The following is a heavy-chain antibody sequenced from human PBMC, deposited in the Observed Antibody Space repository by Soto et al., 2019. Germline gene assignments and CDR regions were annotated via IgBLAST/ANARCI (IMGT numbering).Heavy chain of an antibody. CDR2: MNPNSGNT. CDR3: ARSGGVYRAARRVGFDY. CDR1: GYTFTSYD. Sequence: QVQLVQSGAEVKKPGASVKVSCKASGYTFTSYDINWVRQATGQGLEWMGWMNPNSGNTGYAQKFQGRVTMTRNTSISTAYMELSSLRSEDTAVYYCARSGGVYRAARRVGFDYWGQGTMVTVSS. J-gene: IGHJ4*02. V-gene: IGHV1-8*01. D-gene: IGHD6-6*01.